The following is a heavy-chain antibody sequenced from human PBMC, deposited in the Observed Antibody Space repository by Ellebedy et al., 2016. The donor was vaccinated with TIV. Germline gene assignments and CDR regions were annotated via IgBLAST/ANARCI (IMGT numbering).Heavy chain of an antibody. Sequence: GESLKISCVASGFTFNSYGMHWVRQAPGKGLEWVAFIRSDGSKKYYADSVKGRFTISRDNSKNTLSLEMNSLRGDDTAVYYCAKGRRRITMITRDWDYYSHGMDVWGQGTTVTVSS. D-gene: IGHD3-22*01. CDR2: IRSDGSKK. CDR1: GFTFNSYG. J-gene: IGHJ6*02. CDR3: AKGRRRITMITRDWDYYSHGMDV. V-gene: IGHV3-30*02.